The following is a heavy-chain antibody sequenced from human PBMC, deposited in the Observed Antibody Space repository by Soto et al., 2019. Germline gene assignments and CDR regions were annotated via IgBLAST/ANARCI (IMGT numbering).Heavy chain of an antibody. J-gene: IGHJ3*02. Sequence: GGSLRLSCAASGFTVSSNYMSWVRQAPGKGLEWVSVIYSGGSTYYADSVKGRFTISRDNSKNTLYLQMNSLRAEDTAVYYCARDLRDYGDYGAFDIWGQGTMVTVSS. D-gene: IGHD4-17*01. CDR1: GFTVSSNY. CDR3: ARDLRDYGDYGAFDI. V-gene: IGHV3-66*01. CDR2: IYSGGST.